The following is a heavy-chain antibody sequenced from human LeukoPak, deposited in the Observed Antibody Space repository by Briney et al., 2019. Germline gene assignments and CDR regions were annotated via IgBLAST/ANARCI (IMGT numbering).Heavy chain of an antibody. V-gene: IGHV3-66*01. Sequence: GGSLRLSCAASGFTVSTVYMSWVRQAPGKGLEWVSVIYSGGSTYYADSVKGRFTISRDNSKNTLYLQMNSLRAEDTAVYYCARTLDSIAAAGTSDYWGQGTLVTVSS. CDR3: ARTLDSIAAAGTSDY. D-gene: IGHD6-13*01. CDR2: IYSGGST. CDR1: GFTVSTVY. J-gene: IGHJ4*02.